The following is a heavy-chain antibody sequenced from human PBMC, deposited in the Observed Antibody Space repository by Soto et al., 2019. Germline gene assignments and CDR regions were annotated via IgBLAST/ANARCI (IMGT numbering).Heavy chain of an antibody. CDR3: AREDDTSGRSGVDHFSYFYGLDV. J-gene: IGHJ6*02. Sequence: EVQLVESGGTLVQPGGSLRLSCAASGFTFSAYWMSWVRQAPGRGLEWVANINQDAHETNYVDSLRGRVTISRDNAHKLRYLHISSLRVEDTAVYYCAREDDTSGRSGVDHFSYFYGLDVWGQGTTVTVSS. D-gene: IGHD6-19*01. V-gene: IGHV3-7*03. CDR1: GFTFSAYW. CDR2: INQDAHET.